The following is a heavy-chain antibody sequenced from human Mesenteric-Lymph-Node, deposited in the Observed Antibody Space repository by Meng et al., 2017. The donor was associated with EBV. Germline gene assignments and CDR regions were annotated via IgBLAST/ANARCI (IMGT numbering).Heavy chain of an antibody. CDR3: AREGTTVTRWFDP. Sequence: ESGPGLVQPSETLSLTWNVFGDSVSSGNNYWSWIRQSPGRGLEWIGNIYLTGSTFYNPALKSRVTISGDTSKNQFSLKLTSVTAADTAVYYCAREGTTVTRWFDPWGPGTLVTVSS. J-gene: IGHJ5*02. V-gene: IGHV4-61*01. D-gene: IGHD4-11*01. CDR1: GDSVSSGNNY. CDR2: IYLTGST.